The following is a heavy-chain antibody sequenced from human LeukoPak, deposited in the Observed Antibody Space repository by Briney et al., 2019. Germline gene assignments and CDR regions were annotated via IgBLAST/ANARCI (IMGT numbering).Heavy chain of an antibody. CDR2: ISSSRSYI. V-gene: IGHV3-21*01. Sequence: GGSLRLPCAASGFTFSSYSMNWVRQAPGKGLEWVSSISSSRSYIYYADSVKGRFTISRDNAKSSLSLQMNSLRAEDTAVYYCARGVRYCSGGNCYSNTLSYMDVWGKGTTVTVSS. CDR3: ARGVRYCSGGNCYSNTLSYMDV. D-gene: IGHD2-15*01. CDR1: GFTFSSYS. J-gene: IGHJ6*03.